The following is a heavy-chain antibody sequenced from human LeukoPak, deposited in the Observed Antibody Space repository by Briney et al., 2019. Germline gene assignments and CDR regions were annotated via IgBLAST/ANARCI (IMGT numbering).Heavy chain of an antibody. V-gene: IGHV4-59*01. CDR3: ARPRGVARGLYFDY. CDR1: GGSISSYY. CDR2: IYYSGST. J-gene: IGHJ4*02. Sequence: PSETLSLTCTVSGGSISSYYWSWIRQPPGKGLEWIGYIYYSGSTNYNPSLKSRVTISVDTSKNQFSLKLSSVTAADTAVYYCARPRGVARGLYFDYWGQGTLVTVSS. D-gene: IGHD3-10*01.